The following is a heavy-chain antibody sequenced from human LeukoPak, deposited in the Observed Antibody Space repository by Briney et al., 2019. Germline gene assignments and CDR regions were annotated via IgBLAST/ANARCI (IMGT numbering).Heavy chain of an antibody. D-gene: IGHD6-19*01. J-gene: IGHJ4*02. CDR2: IYYSGST. CDR3: ARVHLSSGWIYYFDY. Sequence: SETLSLTCTVSGGSISSYYWSWIRQPPGKGLEWIGYIYYSGSTNYNPSLKSRVTISVDTSKNQFSLKLSSVTAADTAVYYCARVHLSSGWIYYFDYWGQGTLVTVSS. V-gene: IGHV4-59*01. CDR1: GGSISSYY.